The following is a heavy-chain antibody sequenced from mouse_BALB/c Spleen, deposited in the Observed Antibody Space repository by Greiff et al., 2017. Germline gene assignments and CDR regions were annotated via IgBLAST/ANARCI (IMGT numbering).Heavy chain of an antibody. D-gene: IGHD1-1*01. CDR3: ARERGVNYYGSSYDAMDY. V-gene: IGHV5-6-3*01. CDR2: INSNGGST. J-gene: IGHJ4*01. CDR1: GFTFSSYG. Sequence: EVQGVESGGGLVQPGGSLKLSCAASGFTFSSYGMSWVRQTPDKRLELVATINSNGGSTYYPDSVKGRFTISRDNAKNTLYLQMSSLKSEDTAMYYCARERGVNYYGSSYDAMDYWGQGTSVTVSS.